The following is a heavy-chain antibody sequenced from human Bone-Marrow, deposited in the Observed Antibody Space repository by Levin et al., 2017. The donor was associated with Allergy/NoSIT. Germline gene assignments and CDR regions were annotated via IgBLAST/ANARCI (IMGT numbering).Heavy chain of an antibody. J-gene: IGHJ4*02. V-gene: IGHV3-7*01. Sequence: PGGSLRLSCTASGFTFSNYWMIWVRQAPGKGLEWVASIKQDGSETNYVDSLKGRFAASRDNAKNSVYLQMNGLRGEDTAVYYCARWQYGSSGALAYWGRGTRVTVSS. CDR3: ARWQYGSSGALAY. D-gene: IGHD3-10*01. CDR1: GFTFSNYW. CDR2: IKQDGSET.